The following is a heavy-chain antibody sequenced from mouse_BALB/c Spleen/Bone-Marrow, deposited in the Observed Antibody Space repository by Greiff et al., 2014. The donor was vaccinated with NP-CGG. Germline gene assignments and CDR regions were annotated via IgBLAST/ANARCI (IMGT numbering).Heavy chain of an antibody. CDR2: IYPNNGGT. CDR1: GYTFTDCN. CDR3: ARGIITLYYYTMDY. J-gene: IGHJ4*01. V-gene: IGHV1S29*02. D-gene: IGHD1-2*01. Sequence: VQLQQSGPELVKPGASVKISCKASGYTFTDCNMHWVKQSHGKSLEWIGYIYPNNGGTGYNQKFKNKATLTEDNSSSTAYMELRSLTSEDSAVYYCARGIITLYYYTMDYWGQGTSVTVSS.